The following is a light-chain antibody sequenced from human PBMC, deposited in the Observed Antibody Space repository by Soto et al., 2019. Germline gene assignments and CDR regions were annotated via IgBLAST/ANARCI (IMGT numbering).Light chain of an antibody. V-gene: IGKV3-11*01. J-gene: IGKJ5*01. Sequence: EIVLTQSPATLSLSPGESATLSCRASQSINSYLAWYQHKPGQAPRLLISDASNRATGIPARFSGSGSGTDFSLTISSLEPEDFAVYYCQQRGNWPPITSSQGTRLEIK. CDR3: QQRGNWPPIT. CDR2: DAS. CDR1: QSINSY.